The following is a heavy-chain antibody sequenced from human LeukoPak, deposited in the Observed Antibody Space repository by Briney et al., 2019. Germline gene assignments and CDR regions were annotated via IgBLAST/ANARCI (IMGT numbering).Heavy chain of an antibody. D-gene: IGHD3-3*01. CDR2: IRYDGSNK. J-gene: IGHJ4*02. Sequence: GGSLRLSCAASGFTFSSYGMHWVRQAPGKGLEWVAFIRYDGSNKYYADSVKGRFTISRDNSKNTLYLQMNSLRAEDTAVYYCAKDAKYGPFWSGYYVDYWGQGTLVTVSS. CDR3: AKDAKYGPFWSGYYVDY. V-gene: IGHV3-30*02. CDR1: GFTFSSYG.